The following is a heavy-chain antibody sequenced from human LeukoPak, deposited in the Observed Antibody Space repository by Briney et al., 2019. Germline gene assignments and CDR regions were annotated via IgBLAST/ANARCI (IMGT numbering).Heavy chain of an antibody. CDR3: ARVLRSPAAISRVVYYGMDV. V-gene: IGHV4-34*01. D-gene: IGHD2-2*01. J-gene: IGHJ6*04. CDR1: GGSFSGYY. Sequence: SETLSLTCAVYGGSFSGYYWSWIRQPPGKGLEWIGEINHSGSTNYNPSLKSRVTISVDTSKNQFSLKLSSVTAADTAVYYCARVLRSPAAISRVVYYGMDVWGKGTMVTVSS. CDR2: INHSGST.